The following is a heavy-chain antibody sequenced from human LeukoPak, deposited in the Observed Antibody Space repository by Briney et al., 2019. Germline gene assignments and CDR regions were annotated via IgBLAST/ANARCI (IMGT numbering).Heavy chain of an antibody. Sequence: QPGGSLRLSCAASGFTFSNYAMSCVSQAPGKGLESVSAISANGGSTYYVDSVKGWFTISRDNSKHTMYLQVNSLRAEYTGVYYCAKEGDDGYWYFDLGGRGTLVPVSS. CDR3: AKEGDDGYWYFDL. D-gene: IGHD2-21*02. J-gene: IGHJ2*01. CDR1: GFTFSNYA. V-gene: IGHV3-23*01. CDR2: ISANGGST.